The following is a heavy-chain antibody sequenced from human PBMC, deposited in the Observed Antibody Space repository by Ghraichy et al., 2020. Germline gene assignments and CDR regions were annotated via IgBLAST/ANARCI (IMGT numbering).Heavy chain of an antibody. J-gene: IGHJ4*02. CDR1: GFTFSSYA. V-gene: IGHV3-23*01. CDR2: ISGSGGST. D-gene: IGHD6-19*01. Sequence: SCAASGFTFSSYAMSWVRQAPGKGLEWVSAISGSGGSTYYADSVKGRFTISRDNSKNTLYLQMNSLRAEDTAVYYCAKVGQQWLVLGWGQGTLVTVSS. CDR3: AKVGQQWLVLG.